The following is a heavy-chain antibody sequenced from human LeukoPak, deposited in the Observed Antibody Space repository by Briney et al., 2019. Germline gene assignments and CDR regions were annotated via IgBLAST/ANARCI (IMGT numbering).Heavy chain of an antibody. Sequence: MSGGPLRLSCAASEFTFSNFAMSWVRQAPGKGLEWVSSISSTSTYMYYADSLKGRFTISRDNAKDSLYLQMNSLTAEDTAVYYCARVKVAPDSGGNSFDYWGQGTLVTVSS. CDR3: ARVKVAPDSGGNSFDY. CDR2: ISSTSTYM. D-gene: IGHD4-23*01. V-gene: IGHV3-21*01. J-gene: IGHJ4*02. CDR1: EFTFSNFA.